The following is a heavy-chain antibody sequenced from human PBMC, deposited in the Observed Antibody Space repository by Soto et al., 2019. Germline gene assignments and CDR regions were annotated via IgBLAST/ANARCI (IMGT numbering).Heavy chain of an antibody. D-gene: IGHD6-13*01. CDR1: GGTFSSYT. CDR3: ARDGGIAAAGAPSDY. V-gene: IGHV1-69*08. CDR2: IIPILGIA. J-gene: IGHJ4*02. Sequence: QVQLVQSGAEVKKPGSSVKVSCKASGGTFSSYTISWVRQAPGQGLEWMGRIIPILGIANYAQKFQGRVTITADKSTSTAYMELSSLRSEDTAVYYCARDGGIAAAGAPSDYWGQGTLVTVSS.